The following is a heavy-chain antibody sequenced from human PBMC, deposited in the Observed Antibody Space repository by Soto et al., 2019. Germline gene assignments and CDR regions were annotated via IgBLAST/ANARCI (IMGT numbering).Heavy chain of an antibody. Sequence: QLQLQESGPRLVKPSETLSLTCSVSGDSLSSRTYYWGWIRQAPGKGLEWIGTMYYSGNTYYNPSLKSRVTISVDTSNNQFSLKLRSVTAADTAVYYCARTLSSGSYFYYWGQGSLVTVSS. CDR3: ARTLSSGSYFYY. D-gene: IGHD1-26*01. V-gene: IGHV4-39*01. CDR2: MYYSGNT. CDR1: GDSLSSRTYY. J-gene: IGHJ4*02.